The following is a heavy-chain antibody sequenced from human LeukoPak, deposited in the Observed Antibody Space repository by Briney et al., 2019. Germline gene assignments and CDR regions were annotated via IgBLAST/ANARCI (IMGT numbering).Heavy chain of an antibody. J-gene: IGHJ3*02. Sequence: SETLSLTCTVSGGSISSYYWSWIRQPPGKGLEWIGYIYYTGSTTHNPSLNSRVTISLDTSKNQFSLKLSSVTAADTAVYYCAGDVDTVMLNAFDIWGQGTVVTVSS. V-gene: IGHV4-59*08. D-gene: IGHD5-18*01. CDR1: GGSISSYY. CDR2: IYYTGST. CDR3: AGDVDTVMLNAFDI.